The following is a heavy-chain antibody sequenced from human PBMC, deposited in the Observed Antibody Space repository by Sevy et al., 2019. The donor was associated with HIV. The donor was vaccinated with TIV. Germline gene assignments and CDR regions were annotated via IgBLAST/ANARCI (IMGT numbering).Heavy chain of an antibody. CDR1: GLSVSDNY. Sequence: GSLRLSCAASGLSVSDNYMNWVRQAPGKGLELVSVIYSDGRTYYPDSVKGRFTISRDNSKNTLYLHMNNLRPEDTAVYYCARDRYYDASGYYYYYYGMDVWGPGTTVTVSS. J-gene: IGHJ6*02. D-gene: IGHD3-22*01. V-gene: IGHV3-66*01. CDR3: ARDRYYDASGYYYYYYGMDV. CDR2: IYSDGRT.